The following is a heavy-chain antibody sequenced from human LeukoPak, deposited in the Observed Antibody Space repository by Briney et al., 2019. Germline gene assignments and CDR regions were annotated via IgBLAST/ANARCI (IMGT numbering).Heavy chain of an antibody. V-gene: IGHV3-15*04. Sequence: GSLRLSCAVSGFSFSDAWMSWVRQTPGKGLEWVGRIESKTDGGTPDYAALVKGRFTISRDDSTNTLYLQMNSLKSEDTAVYYCTTYGSGRKFDYWGQGVLVTVSS. D-gene: IGHD3-10*01. CDR2: IESKTDGGTP. J-gene: IGHJ4*02. CDR1: GFSFSDAW. CDR3: TTYGSGRKFDY.